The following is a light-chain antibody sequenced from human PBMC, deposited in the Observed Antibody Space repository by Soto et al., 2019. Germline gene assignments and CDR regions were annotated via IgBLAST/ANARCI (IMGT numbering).Light chain of an antibody. V-gene: IGKV3-15*01. CDR2: GAS. J-gene: IGKJ5*01. CDR3: QQYNYWPIT. Sequence: EIVMTQSPATVSVSPGGGATLSCRASQSVSSNLAWYQQNPGQAPRLLIYGASTRATGIPARFSGSGSGTEFTLTISSLEPEDFAVYYCQQYNYWPITFGQGTRLEIK. CDR1: QSVSSN.